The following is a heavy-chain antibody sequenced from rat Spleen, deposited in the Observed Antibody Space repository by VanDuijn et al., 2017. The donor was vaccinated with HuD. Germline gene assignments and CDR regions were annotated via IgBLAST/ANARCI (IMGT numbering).Heavy chain of an antibody. Sequence: QVQLKESGPGLVQPPQTLSLPCTVSGFSLTSYHVHWVPQPPRMGLAWLGRMRYNGDTSYNSALKSRLSIRRDTSQNLVFLKMNSLQTDDTGTYYCTRGGGTTTDNNYVGFAYWGQGTLVTVSS. D-gene: IGHD1-10*01. CDR1: GFSLTSYH. V-gene: IGHV2-63*01. CDR2: MRYNGDT. J-gene: IGHJ3*01. CDR3: TRGGGTTTDNNYVGFAY.